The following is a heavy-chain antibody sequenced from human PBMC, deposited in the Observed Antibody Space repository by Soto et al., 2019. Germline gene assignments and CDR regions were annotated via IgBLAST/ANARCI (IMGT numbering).Heavy chain of an antibody. CDR2: ITAGGYST. Sequence: GGSLRLSCAVSWFAFSSHAMSWVRQAPGKGLEWVSSITAGGYSTYYADSVKGRFAISRDNSKNTLYLQMNSLKVEDTAVYYCAKLAPSSSSGYQYYFDYWGQGTLVTVSS. D-gene: IGHD3-22*01. CDR1: WFAFSSHA. V-gene: IGHV3-23*01. CDR3: AKLAPSSSSGYQYYFDY. J-gene: IGHJ4*02.